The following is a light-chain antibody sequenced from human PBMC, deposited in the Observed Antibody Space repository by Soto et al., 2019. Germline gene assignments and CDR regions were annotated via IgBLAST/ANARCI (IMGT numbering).Light chain of an antibody. CDR1: QTVLYTSYNKSY. V-gene: IGKV4-1*01. J-gene: IGKJ2*01. CDR3: QQYYSTPYT. Sequence: DIVMTQSPDSLAASLGERATINCKSSQTVLYTSYNKSYLAWYQQKPGQPPKLLVYWASTRESGVPDRFSPSGSGTDFTLTITSLQAEDVAVYYCQQYYSTPYTFGQGTKVDIK. CDR2: WAS.